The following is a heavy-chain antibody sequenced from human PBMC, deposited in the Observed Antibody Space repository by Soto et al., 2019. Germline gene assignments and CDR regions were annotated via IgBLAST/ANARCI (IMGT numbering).Heavy chain of an antibody. V-gene: IGHV3-33*01. D-gene: IGHD2-8*02. CDR1: GFTFSSYG. J-gene: IGHJ4*02. CDR3: ARGEVVYASKVLRGYYFDY. Sequence: GGSLRLSCAASGFTFSSYGMHWVRQAPGPGQERVAVIWYDGSNKYYADSVKGRFTISRDNSTNTQYLQMNSLRAEDKAVYYFARGEVVYASKVLRGYYFDYWGQGTLVTVSS. CDR2: IWYDGSNK.